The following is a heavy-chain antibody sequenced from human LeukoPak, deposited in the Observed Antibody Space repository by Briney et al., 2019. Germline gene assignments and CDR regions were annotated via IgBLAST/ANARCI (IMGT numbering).Heavy chain of an antibody. D-gene: IGHD3-10*01. Sequence: GGSLRLSCAASGFTFSSYGMHWVRQAPGKGLEWVAVISYDGSNKYYADSVKGRFTISRDNSKNTLYLQMNSLRAEDTAVYYCAKDQKWFGGHYMDVWGKGTTVTVSS. CDR3: AKDQKWFGGHYMDV. CDR2: ISYDGSNK. J-gene: IGHJ6*03. CDR1: GFTFSSYG. V-gene: IGHV3-30*18.